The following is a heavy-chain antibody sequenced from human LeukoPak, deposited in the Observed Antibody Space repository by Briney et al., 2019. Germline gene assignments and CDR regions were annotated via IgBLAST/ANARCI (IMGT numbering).Heavy chain of an antibody. CDR3: ARQDGGFDY. J-gene: IGHJ4*02. CDR1: GGSISSSSYY. Sequence: SETLSLTCTVSGGSISSSSYYWGWIRQPPGKGLEWIGSIYYSGSTYYNPSLKSRVTISVDTSKNQFSLKLGSVTAADTAVYYCARQDGGFDYWGQGTLVTVSS. V-gene: IGHV4-39*01. D-gene: IGHD3-3*01. CDR2: IYYSGST.